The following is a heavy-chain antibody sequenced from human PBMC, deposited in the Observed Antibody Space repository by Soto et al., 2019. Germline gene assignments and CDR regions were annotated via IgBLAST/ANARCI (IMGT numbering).Heavy chain of an antibody. V-gene: IGHV4-31*03. J-gene: IGHJ4*02. CDR1: GGSVSSGRYY. CDR2: IYYSGST. Sequence: PSETLSLTCTVSGGSVSSGRYYWSWIRQPPRKGLEWIGYIYYSGSTSYNPSLKSRVTISVDTSKNQFSLKLSSVTAADTAVYYCARYAKQQLDFVYFDYWGQGTLVTVSS. D-gene: IGHD6-13*01. CDR3: ARYAKQQLDFVYFDY.